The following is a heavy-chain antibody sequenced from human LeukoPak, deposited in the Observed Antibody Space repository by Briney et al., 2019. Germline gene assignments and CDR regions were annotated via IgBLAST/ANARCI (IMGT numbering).Heavy chain of an antibody. CDR1: SYTFTSYG. Sequence: ASVKVSCRASSYTFTSYGISWVRQAPGQGLEWMGWMNPNSGNTGYAQKFQGRVTITRNTSISTAYMELSSLRSEDTAVYYCARGRGSEYSSTWGQGTLVTVSS. V-gene: IGHV1-8*01. CDR2: MNPNSGNT. D-gene: IGHD6-6*01. CDR3: ARGRGSEYSST. J-gene: IGHJ5*02.